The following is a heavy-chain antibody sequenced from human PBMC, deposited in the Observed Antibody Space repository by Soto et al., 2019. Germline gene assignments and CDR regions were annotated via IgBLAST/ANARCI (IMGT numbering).Heavy chain of an antibody. V-gene: IGHV3-23*01. CDR1: GFTFSSYA. J-gene: IGHJ4*02. CDR2: ISGSGGST. D-gene: IGHD6-13*01. CDR3: AKESLPGYSSSWYELSY. Sequence: PGGSLRLSCAASGFTFSSYAMSWVRQAPGKGLEWVSAISGSGGSTYYADSVKGRFTISRDNSKNTLYLQMNSLRAEDTAVYYCAKESLPGYSSSWYELSYWGQGTLVTVSS.